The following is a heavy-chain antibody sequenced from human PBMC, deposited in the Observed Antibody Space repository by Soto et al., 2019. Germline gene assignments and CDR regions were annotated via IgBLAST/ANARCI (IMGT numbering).Heavy chain of an antibody. CDR1: GFAFSSYA. V-gene: IGHV3-23*01. CDR2: ISGSGGST. Sequence: GGSLRLSCAASGFAFSSYAMSWVRQAPGKGLEWVSAISGSGGSTYYADSVKGRFTISRDNSKNTLYLQMNSLRAEDTAVYYCAKDSSAYPGGYFDYWGQGTLVTVSS. CDR3: AKDSSAYPGGYFDY. J-gene: IGHJ4*02. D-gene: IGHD3-22*01.